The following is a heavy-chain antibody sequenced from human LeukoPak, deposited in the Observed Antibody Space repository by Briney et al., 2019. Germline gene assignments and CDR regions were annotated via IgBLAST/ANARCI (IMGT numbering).Heavy chain of an antibody. D-gene: IGHD3-22*01. Sequence: PSETLSLTCTVSGDSFTKYYWNWIRQAPGKGLEWIGYVSGSGSTKYNPSLKSRVSTSADTSKNQLSLQLTSLSAADTAVYYCVRARGYFVPDSWGPGTLVTVSS. CDR1: GDSFTKYY. CDR3: VRARGYFVPDS. V-gene: IGHV4-59*01. CDR2: VSGSGST. J-gene: IGHJ5*01.